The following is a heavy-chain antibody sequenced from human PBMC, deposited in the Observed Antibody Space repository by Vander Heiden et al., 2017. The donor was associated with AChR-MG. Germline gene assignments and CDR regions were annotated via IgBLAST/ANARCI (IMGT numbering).Heavy chain of an antibody. D-gene: IGHD3-3*01. CDR2: INHIGST. Sequence: QVQLPQWGAGLLKPSETLSPTCAVYGGSFSGYYWSWLRQPPGKGLEWIGEINHIGSTNYNPSLKSRVTISVDTSKNQFSLKLSSVTAADTAVYYCARGPLTVYDFWSGYYTEGWFDPWGQGTLVTVSS. CDR1: GGSFSGYY. CDR3: ARGPLTVYDFWSGYYTEGWFDP. J-gene: IGHJ5*02. V-gene: IGHV4-34*01.